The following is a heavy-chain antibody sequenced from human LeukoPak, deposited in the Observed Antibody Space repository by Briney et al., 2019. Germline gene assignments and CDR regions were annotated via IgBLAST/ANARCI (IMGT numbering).Heavy chain of an antibody. J-gene: IGHJ6*04. D-gene: IGHD2-15*01. CDR2: IYYSGST. CDR1: GGSISSYY. V-gene: IGHV4-59*01. CDR3: ARSYCSGGSCYYYYGMDV. Sequence: SETLSLTCTVSGGSISSYYWRWIRQPPGKGLEWIGYIYYSGSTNYNPSLKSRVTISVDTSKNQFSLKLSSVTAADTAVYYCARSYCSGGSCYYYYGMDVWGKGTTVTVSS.